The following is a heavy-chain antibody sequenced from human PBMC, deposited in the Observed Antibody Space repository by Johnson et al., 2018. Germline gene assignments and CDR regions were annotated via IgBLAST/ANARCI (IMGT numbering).Heavy chain of an antibody. CDR3: AKDTRDYGDYDAFDI. V-gene: IGHV3-21*04. J-gene: IGHJ3*02. D-gene: IGHD4-17*01. Sequence: EVQLVESGGGLIQPGGSLRLSCAASGFTVSSNYMSWVRQAPGKGLEWVSSISSSSSYIYYADSVKGRFTISRDNSNNSLYLQMNSLRTEDTALYYCAKDTRDYGDYDAFDIWGQGTMVTVSS. CDR1: GFTVSSNY. CDR2: ISSSSSYI.